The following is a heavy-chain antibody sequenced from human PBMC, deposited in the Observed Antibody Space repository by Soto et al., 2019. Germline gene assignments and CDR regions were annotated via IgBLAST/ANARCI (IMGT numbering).Heavy chain of an antibody. CDR1: GGSISSSSYY. CDR3: ARTKLTRKYYYGSGSYAWFDP. D-gene: IGHD3-10*01. Sequence: SETLSLTCTVSGGSISSSSYYWGWIRQPPGKGLEWIGSIYYSGSTYYNPSLKSRVTISVDTSKNQFSLKLSSVTAADTAVYYCARTKLTRKYYYGSGSYAWFDPRGQGTLVTVSS. V-gene: IGHV4-39*01. CDR2: IYYSGST. J-gene: IGHJ5*02.